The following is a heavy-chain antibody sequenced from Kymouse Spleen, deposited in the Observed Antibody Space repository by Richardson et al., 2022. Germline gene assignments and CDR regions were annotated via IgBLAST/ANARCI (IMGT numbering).Heavy chain of an antibody. V-gene: IGHV3-9*01. D-gene: IGHD3-10*01. CDR3: AKDLLSTYYYGSGYYYYGMDV. J-gene: IGHJ6*02. Sequence: EVQLVESGGGLVQPGRSLRLSCAASGFTFDDYAMHWVRQAPGKGLEWVSGISWNSGSIGYADSVKGRFTISRDNAKNSLYLQMNSLRAEDTALYYCAKDLLSTYYYGSGYYYYGMDVWGQGTTVTVSS. CDR1: GFTFDDYA. CDR2: ISWNSGSI.